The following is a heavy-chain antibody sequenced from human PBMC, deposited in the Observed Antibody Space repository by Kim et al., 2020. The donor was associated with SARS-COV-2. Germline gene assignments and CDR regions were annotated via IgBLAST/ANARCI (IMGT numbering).Heavy chain of an antibody. V-gene: IGHV3-23*01. CDR3: AKDLHTVRGLIPDC. Sequence: GGSLRLSCAASGFTFGGYAMNWVRQAPGKGLEWVSSISNSGGATHYIDSVQGRLTISRDNSENTLYLQMNSLRAEDTAVYYCAKDLHTVRGLIPDCWGQGTLVTVSS. CDR1: GFTFGGYA. J-gene: IGHJ4*02. D-gene: IGHD3-10*01. CDR2: ISNSGGAT.